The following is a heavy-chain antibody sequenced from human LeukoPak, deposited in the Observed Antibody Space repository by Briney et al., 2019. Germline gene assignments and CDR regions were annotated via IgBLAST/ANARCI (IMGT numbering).Heavy chain of an antibody. CDR2: ISGSGGST. CDR3: AKASISTIFGVAPFDY. J-gene: IGHJ4*02. V-gene: IGHV3-23*01. Sequence: GGSLRLSCAASVFTFSIYAMSWVRQAPGKGLEWVSAISGSGGSTYYADSVKGRFTISRDNSKNTLYLQMNSLRAEDTAVYYCAKASISTIFGVAPFDYWGQGTLVTVSS. CDR1: VFTFSIYA. D-gene: IGHD3-3*01.